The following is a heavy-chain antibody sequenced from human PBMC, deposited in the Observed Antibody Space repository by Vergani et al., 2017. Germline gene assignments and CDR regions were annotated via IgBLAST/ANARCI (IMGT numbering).Heavy chain of an antibody. V-gene: IGHV3-30*18. D-gene: IGHD6-13*01. Sequence: QVQLVESGGGVVQPGRSLRLSCAASGFTFSSYGMHWVRQAPGKGLEWVAVISYDGSNKYYADSVKGRFTISRENSKNTLYLQMNSLRAEDTAVYYCSKGAHRWYADYWGQGTLVTVSS. J-gene: IGHJ4*02. CDR3: SKGAHRWYADY. CDR1: GFTFSSYG. CDR2: ISYDGSNK.